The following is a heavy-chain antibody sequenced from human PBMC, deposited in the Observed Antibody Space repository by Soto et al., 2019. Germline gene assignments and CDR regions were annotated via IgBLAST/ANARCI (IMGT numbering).Heavy chain of an antibody. CDR1: GGSISSRGYY. CDR3: ATSSWFDP. CDR2: IYYSGST. J-gene: IGHJ5*02. D-gene: IGHD6-13*01. Sequence: QLQLQESGPGLVKPSETLSLTCTVSGGSISSRGYYWGWIRQPPGKGLEWIGTIYYSGSTYYNPPLKGRVTIAVDTSKNQSALKRTSVTAADPALYDFATSSWFDPWGQGTLVTVSS. V-gene: IGHV4-39*01.